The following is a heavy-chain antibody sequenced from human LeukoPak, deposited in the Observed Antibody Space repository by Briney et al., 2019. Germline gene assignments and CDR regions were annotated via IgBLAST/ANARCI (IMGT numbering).Heavy chain of an antibody. CDR3: AKDRIAVTRFDP. Sequence: QSGGSLRLSCAASGFTFSSYAMSWVRQAPGKGLEWVSAISGSGGSTYYADSVKGRFTISRDNSKNTLYLQMNSLRAEDTAVYYCAKDRIAVTRFDPWGQGTLVTVSS. J-gene: IGHJ5*02. CDR1: GFTFSSYA. V-gene: IGHV3-23*01. D-gene: IGHD4-17*01. CDR2: ISGSGGST.